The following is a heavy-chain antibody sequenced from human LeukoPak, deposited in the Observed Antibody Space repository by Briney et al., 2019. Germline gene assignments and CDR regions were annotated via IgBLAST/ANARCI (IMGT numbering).Heavy chain of an antibody. J-gene: IGHJ4*02. CDR1: GFTFSSYA. CDR2: ISSNGGST. D-gene: IGHD3-10*01. Sequence: GGSLRLSCAASGFTFSSYAMHWVRQAPGKGLEYVSAISSNGGSTYYANSVKGRFTISRDNSKNTLYLQMGSLRAEDMAVYYCARGPFGPEYYFDYWGQGTLVTVSS. V-gene: IGHV3-64*01. CDR3: ARGPFGPEYYFDY.